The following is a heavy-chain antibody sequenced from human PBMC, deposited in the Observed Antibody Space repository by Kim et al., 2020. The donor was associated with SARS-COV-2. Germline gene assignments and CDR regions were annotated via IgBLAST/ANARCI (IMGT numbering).Heavy chain of an antibody. J-gene: IGHJ4*02. CDR3: AREPARRADY. Sequence: VRQAPGRGLEWISAITRDGSTFYADSVKGRFTISRDNSENTLHLQMGSLRVEDTGVYYCAREPARRADYWGRGTLVTVSS. V-gene: IGHV3-53*01. CDR2: ITRDGST.